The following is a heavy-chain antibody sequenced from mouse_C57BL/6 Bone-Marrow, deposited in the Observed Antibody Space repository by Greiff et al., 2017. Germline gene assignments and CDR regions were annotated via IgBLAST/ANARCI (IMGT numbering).Heavy chain of an antibody. Sequence: QVQLKQPGAELVKPGASVKVSCKASGYTFTSYWMQWVKQRPGQGLEWIGEIDPSDSYTNYNQKFKGKATLTVDTSSSTAYMQLSSLTSEDSAVYYCARGGLRRGFAYWGQGTLVTVSA. D-gene: IGHD2-4*01. CDR3: ARGGLRRGFAY. CDR2: IDPSDSYT. CDR1: GYTFTSYW. J-gene: IGHJ3*01. V-gene: IGHV1-50*01.